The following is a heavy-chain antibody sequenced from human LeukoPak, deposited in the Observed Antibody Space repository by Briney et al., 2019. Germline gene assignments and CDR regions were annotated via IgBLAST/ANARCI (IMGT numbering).Heavy chain of an antibody. Sequence: SETLSLTCTVSGDSISSYHWSWIRQPPGKGLEWIGYIYYSGSTNYNPSLKSRVTISIDTSKNQFSLKLSSVTAADTAVYYCARQYYDILTGYYSPTYYYYYMDVWGKGTTVTVSS. CDR2: IYYSGST. D-gene: IGHD3-9*01. V-gene: IGHV4-59*08. J-gene: IGHJ6*03. CDR1: GDSISSYH. CDR3: ARQYYDILTGYYSPTYYYYYMDV.